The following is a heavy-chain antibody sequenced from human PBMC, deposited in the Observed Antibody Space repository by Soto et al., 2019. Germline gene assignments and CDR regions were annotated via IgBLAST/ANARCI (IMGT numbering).Heavy chain of an antibody. CDR1: GYTFTSYA. V-gene: IGHV1-3*01. J-gene: IGHJ4*02. Sequence: QVQLVQSGAEVKKPGASVKVSCKTSGYTFTSYAMHWVRQAPGQRLEWMGWINAGNGTTKYSQKFQGRVTITIDTSASTAHMELSSLRSEDTAISYCARDLGGWPDYWGQGTLVTVSS. D-gene: IGHD6-19*01. CDR2: INAGNGTT. CDR3: ARDLGGWPDY.